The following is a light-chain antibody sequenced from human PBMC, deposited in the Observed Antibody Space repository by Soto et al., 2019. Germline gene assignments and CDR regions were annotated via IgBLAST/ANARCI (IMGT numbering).Light chain of an antibody. CDR2: GAS. CDR1: QSVSSSY. V-gene: IGKV3-20*01. CDR3: HQYYKWPLT. J-gene: IGKJ4*01. Sequence: EIVLTQSPGTLSLSPGERATLSCRASQSVSSSYLAWYQQKPGQAPRLLIYGASSRATGIPDRSSGSGSGTDFSLTISRLEPEDFAVYYCHQYYKWPLTFGGGTKVDIK.